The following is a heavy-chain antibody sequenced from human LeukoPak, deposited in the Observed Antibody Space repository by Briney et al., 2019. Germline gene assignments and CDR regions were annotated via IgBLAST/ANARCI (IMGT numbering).Heavy chain of an antibody. J-gene: IGHJ3*02. V-gene: IGHV4-59*08. CDR1: GGSISGGSISHYY. CDR3: ARHSVLHQLYYYDSSGYGDAFDI. D-gene: IGHD3-22*01. Sequence: SETLSLTCTVSGGSISGGSISHYYWSWIRQPPGKGLEWIGYIYYSGSTNYNPSLKSRVTISVDTSKNQFSLKLSSVTAADTAVYYCARHSVLHQLYYYDSSGYGDAFDIWGQGTVVTVSS. CDR2: IYYSGST.